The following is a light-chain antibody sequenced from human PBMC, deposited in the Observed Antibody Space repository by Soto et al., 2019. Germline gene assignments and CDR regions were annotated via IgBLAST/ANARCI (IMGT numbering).Light chain of an antibody. J-gene: IGLJ1*01. CDR1: SSDVGSYNL. Sequence: QSVLTQPASVSGSPGQSITLSCTGTSSDVGSYNLVSWYQQHPGKAPKLMIFEGSKRPSGVSNRFSGSKSGNTASLTISGLQAEHEADYYCCSYAGNSNYVFGTGTKVTVL. V-gene: IGLV2-23*01. CDR3: CSYAGNSNYV. CDR2: EGS.